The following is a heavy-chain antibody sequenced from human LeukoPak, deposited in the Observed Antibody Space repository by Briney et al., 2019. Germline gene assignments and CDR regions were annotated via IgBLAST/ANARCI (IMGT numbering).Heavy chain of an antibody. CDR3: ARQASHYDSSGYIPN. V-gene: IGHV4-39*01. J-gene: IGHJ4*02. Sequence: SETLSLTCTVSGGSISSSSYYWGWIRQPPGKGLEWIGSIYYSGSTYYNPSLKSRVTISVDTSKNQFSLKLNSVTAADTAVYYCARQASHYDSSGYIPNWGQGTLVTVSS. D-gene: IGHD3-22*01. CDR2: IYYSGST. CDR1: GGSISSSSYY.